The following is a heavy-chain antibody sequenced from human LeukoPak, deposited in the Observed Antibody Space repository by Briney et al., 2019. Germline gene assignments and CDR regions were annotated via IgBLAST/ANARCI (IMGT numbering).Heavy chain of an antibody. CDR1: GFTFSSYG. V-gene: IGHV3-64*01. CDR2: ISSNGGST. CDR3: AKPYGDYHVDAFDI. J-gene: IGHJ3*02. D-gene: IGHD4-17*01. Sequence: GSLRLSCAASGFTFSSYGMHWVRQAPGKGLEYVSAISSNGGSTYYANPVKGRFTISRDNSKNTLYLQMNSLRAEDTAVYYCAKPYGDYHVDAFDIWGQGTMVTVSS.